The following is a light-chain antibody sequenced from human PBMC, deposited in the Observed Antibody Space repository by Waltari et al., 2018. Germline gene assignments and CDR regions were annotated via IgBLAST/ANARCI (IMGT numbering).Light chain of an antibody. CDR2: GAS. CDR1: QSVTRA. V-gene: IGKV3-20*01. J-gene: IGKJ1*01. Sequence: EIVLTQSPGTRSLGQGGSATLPCRTRQSVTRALAGDQQKPGQAPRLLICGASSRATGISDRFSGSGSGTDFSLTISSLETEDFAVYYCQHYLRLPVACGQGTEVEVK. CDR3: QHYLRLPVA.